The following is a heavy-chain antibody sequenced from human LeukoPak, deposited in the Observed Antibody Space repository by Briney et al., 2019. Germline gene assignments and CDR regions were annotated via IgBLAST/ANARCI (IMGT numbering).Heavy chain of an antibody. CDR1: GGAINNYY. J-gene: IGHJ3*02. Sequence: PLGTLSLTCTVSGGAINNYYWSWIRQPPGPGLEWIAYIYNSRPHNYTPSLKSRVTISLDTSNHQFSLKLTSVTDSCTAVYYCARHLAYSYSSPFDIWGQGTMVTVS. CDR3: ARHLAYSYSSPFDI. D-gene: IGHD5-18*01. CDR2: IYNSRPH. V-gene: IGHV4-59*08.